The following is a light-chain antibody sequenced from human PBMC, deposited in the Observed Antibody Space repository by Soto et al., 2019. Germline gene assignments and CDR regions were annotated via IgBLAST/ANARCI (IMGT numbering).Light chain of an antibody. CDR2: DVS. CDR3: SSYTSSSTRV. J-gene: IGLJ1*01. V-gene: IGLV2-14*03. Sequence: QSALTQPDSVSGSPGQSMTISCTGTSSDVGGYNYVSWYQQHPGKAPKLMIYDVSNRPSGVSNRFSGSKSGNTASLTISGLQAEDEADYYCSSYTSSSTRVFGTGTKVTVL. CDR1: SSDVGGYNY.